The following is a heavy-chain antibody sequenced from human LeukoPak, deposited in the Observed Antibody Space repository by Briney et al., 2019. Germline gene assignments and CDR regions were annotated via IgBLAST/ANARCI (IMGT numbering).Heavy chain of an antibody. Sequence: SETLSLTCTVSGGSISSSSYYWGWIRQPPGKGLEWIGYIYYSGSTNYNPSLKSRVTISVDTSKNQFSLKLSSVTAADTALYYCARQKLLRYDNWGQGTLVTVSS. D-gene: IGHD4-17*01. J-gene: IGHJ4*02. CDR2: IYYSGST. CDR3: ARQKLLRYDN. CDR1: GGSISSSSYY. V-gene: IGHV4-61*05.